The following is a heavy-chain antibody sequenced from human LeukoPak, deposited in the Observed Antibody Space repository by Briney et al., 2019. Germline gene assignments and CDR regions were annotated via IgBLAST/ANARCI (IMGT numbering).Heavy chain of an antibody. CDR1: GVSFSGYY. CDR2: INHSGST. D-gene: IGHD3-10*01. CDR3: ARAGGTYYYGSGSYSNWFDP. V-gene: IGHV4-34*01. Sequence: SETLSLTCAVYGVSFSGYYWSWIRQPPGKGLEWIGEINHSGSTNYNPSLKSRVTISVDTSKNQFSLKLSSVTAADTAVYYCARAGGTYYYGSGSYSNWFDPWGQGTLVTVSS. J-gene: IGHJ5*02.